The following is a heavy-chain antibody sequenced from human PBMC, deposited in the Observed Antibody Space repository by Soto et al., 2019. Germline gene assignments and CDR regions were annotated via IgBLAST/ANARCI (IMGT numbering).Heavy chain of an antibody. J-gene: IGHJ3*02. CDR2: MSPNSGNT. Sequence: ASVKVSCKASGYTFTNYDINWVRQATGQGLEWMGWMSPNSGNTGYAQKFQGRVTMTNNTSINTAFMELSSLTSEDTAVYYCARAADAFAMWGQGTVVTVSS. D-gene: IGHD2-15*01. CDR1: GYTFTNYD. CDR3: ARAADAFAM. V-gene: IGHV1-8*01.